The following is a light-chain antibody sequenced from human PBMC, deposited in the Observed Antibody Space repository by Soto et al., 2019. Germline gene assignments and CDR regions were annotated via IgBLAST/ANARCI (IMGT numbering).Light chain of an antibody. Sequence: DIVMTQSPLSLPVTPGEPASISCRSSQSLLNSNGYNYLEWYLXKPGQSPQLXIYLGSNRASGVPDRFSGSGSGTDFTLKISRVEAEDVAVYDCMQALQTHITFGQGTRLEIK. V-gene: IGKV2-28*01. CDR2: LGS. J-gene: IGKJ5*01. CDR1: QSLLNSNGYNY. CDR3: MQALQTHIT.